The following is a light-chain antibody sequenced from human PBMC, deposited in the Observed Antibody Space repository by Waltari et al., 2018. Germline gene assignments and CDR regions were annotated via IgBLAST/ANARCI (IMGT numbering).Light chain of an antibody. CDR1: QSILYRDNNKNY. J-gene: IGKJ2*01. CDR3: QQYYRNPYT. CDR2: WSS. V-gene: IGKV4-1*01. Sequence: DIVVTQSPDSLAVSLGEKATIPCKCSQSILYRDNNKNYLAWFQKKPGQPPKLLIYWSSTRESGVPDRFSGSGSGTEFSLTISGLQAEDVAVYYCQQYYRNPYTFGQGTNLEI.